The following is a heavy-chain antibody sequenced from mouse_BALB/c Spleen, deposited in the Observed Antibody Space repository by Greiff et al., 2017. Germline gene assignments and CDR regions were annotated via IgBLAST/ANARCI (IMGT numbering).Heavy chain of an antibody. CDR2: ISYDGSN. CDR3: ARDNWSYYFDY. Sequence: EVKLVESGPGLVKPSQSLSLTCSVTGYSITSGYYWNWIRQFPGNKLEWMGYISYDGSNNYNPSLKNRISITRDTSKNQFFLKLNSVTTEDTATYYCARDNWSYYFDYWGQGTTLTVSS. CDR1: GYSITSGYY. D-gene: IGHD4-1*01. J-gene: IGHJ2*01. V-gene: IGHV3-6*02.